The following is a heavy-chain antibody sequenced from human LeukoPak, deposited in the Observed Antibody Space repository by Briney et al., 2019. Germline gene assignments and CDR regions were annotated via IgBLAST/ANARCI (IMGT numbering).Heavy chain of an antibody. CDR3: ARVTWSAYYFFDP. CDR1: GGSMITYY. J-gene: IGHJ5*02. CDR2: IYHSGTT. Sequence: SETLSLTCTVSGGSMITYYWSWIRQPPGKGLEWIGNIYHSGTTNYNPSIKSRLTISVDTSKMQFSLNLTSVTAADTAVYYCARVTWSAYYFFDPWGQGTQVTVSS. V-gene: IGHV4-59*01. D-gene: IGHD3-3*01.